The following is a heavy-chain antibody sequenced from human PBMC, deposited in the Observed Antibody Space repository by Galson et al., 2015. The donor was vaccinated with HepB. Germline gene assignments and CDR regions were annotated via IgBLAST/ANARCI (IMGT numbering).Heavy chain of an antibody. J-gene: IGHJ3*02. CDR3: ARHGGSGSYYTRGPSDAFDI. D-gene: IGHD3-10*01. CDR2: IDPSDSYT. CDR1: GYSFTSYW. V-gene: IGHV5-10-1*01. Sequence: QSGAEVKKPGESLRISCKGSGYSFTSYWISWVRQMPGKGLEWMGRIDPSDSYTNYSPSFQGHVTISADKSISTAYLQWSSLKASDTAMYYCARHGGSGSYYTRGPSDAFDIWGQGTMVTVSS.